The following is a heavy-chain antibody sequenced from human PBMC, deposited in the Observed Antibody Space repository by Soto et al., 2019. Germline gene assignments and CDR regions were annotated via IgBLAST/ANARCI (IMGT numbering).Heavy chain of an antibody. V-gene: IGHV4-30-2*01. Sequence: PSETLSLTCAVSGGSISSGGYSWSWIRQPPGKGLEWIGYIYHSGSTYYNPSLKSRVTISVDRSKNQFSLKLSSVTAADTAVYYCARDTGITGTTGYYYYGMDVWGQGTTVTVSS. CDR2: IYHSGST. CDR3: ARDTGITGTTGYYYYGMDV. CDR1: GGSISSGGYS. D-gene: IGHD1-7*01. J-gene: IGHJ6*02.